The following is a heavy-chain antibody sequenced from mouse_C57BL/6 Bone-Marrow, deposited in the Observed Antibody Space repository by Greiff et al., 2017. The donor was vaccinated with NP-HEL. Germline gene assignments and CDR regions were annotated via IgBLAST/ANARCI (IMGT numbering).Heavy chain of an antibody. J-gene: IGHJ4*01. D-gene: IGHD1-1*01. CDR2: FYPGSGSI. CDR1: GYTFTEYT. V-gene: IGHV1-62-2*01. CDR3: ARHEEGEGNYYGRNYAMDY. Sequence: VQLQQSGAELVKPGASVKLSCKASGYTFTEYTIHWVKQRSGQGLEWIGWFYPGSGSIKYNEKFKDKATLTADKSSSTVYMELSRLTSEDSAVYFCARHEEGEGNYYGRNYAMDYWGQGTSVTVSS.